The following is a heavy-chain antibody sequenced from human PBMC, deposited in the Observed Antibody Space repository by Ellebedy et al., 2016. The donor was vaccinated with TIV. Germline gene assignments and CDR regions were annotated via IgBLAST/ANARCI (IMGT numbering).Heavy chain of an antibody. CDR1: GFTFSNYW. Sequence: GESPKISXAASGFTFSNYWMHWVRQAPGKGLVWVSRINYDGSSTAYADSVKGRFTISRDNAKNTLYQQMNSLRVEDTSVYYCVRLKVDSGSGSLWGQGTLVTVSS. D-gene: IGHD3-10*01. CDR2: INYDGSST. V-gene: IGHV3-74*01. J-gene: IGHJ4*02. CDR3: VRLKVDSGSGSL.